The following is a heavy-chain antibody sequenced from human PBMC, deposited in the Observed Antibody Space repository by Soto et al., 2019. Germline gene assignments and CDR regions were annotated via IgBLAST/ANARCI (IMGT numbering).Heavy chain of an antibody. V-gene: IGHV3-48*01. J-gene: IGHJ4*02. Sequence: GGSLRLSCAASGFTFSSYSMNWVRQAPGKGLEWVSYISSSSSTIYYADSVKGRFTISRDNAKNSLYLQMNSLRAEDTAVYYCAKAGSTFPPPHFDYWGQGTLVTVSS. CDR2: ISSSSSTI. D-gene: IGHD3-16*01. CDR3: AKAGSTFPPPHFDY. CDR1: GFTFSSYS.